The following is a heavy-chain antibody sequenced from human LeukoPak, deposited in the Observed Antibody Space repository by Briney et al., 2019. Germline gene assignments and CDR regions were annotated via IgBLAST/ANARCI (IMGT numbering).Heavy chain of an antibody. Sequence: SETLSLTCAVYGGSFSGYYWSWIRQPPGKGLEWIEEINHSGSTNYNPSLKSRVTISVDTSKNQFSLKLSSVTAADTAVYYCARRTLLWFGELFGRNWFDPWGQGTLVTVSS. D-gene: IGHD3-10*01. CDR3: ARRTLLWFGELFGRNWFDP. V-gene: IGHV4-34*01. J-gene: IGHJ5*02. CDR1: GGSFSGYY. CDR2: INHSGST.